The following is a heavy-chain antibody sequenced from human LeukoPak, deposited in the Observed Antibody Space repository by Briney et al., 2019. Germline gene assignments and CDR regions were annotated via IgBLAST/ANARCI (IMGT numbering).Heavy chain of an antibody. CDR3: AKTITMVRGVITPKIHYYYYYGMDV. D-gene: IGHD3-10*01. CDR1: GFTFSSYG. Sequence: GGSLRLSCAASGFTFSSYGMHWVRQAPGRGLEWVAVISYDGSNKYYADSVKGRFTISRDNSKNTLYLQMNSLRAEDTAVYYCAKTITMVRGVITPKIHYYYYYGMDVWGQGTTVTVSS. CDR2: ISYDGSNK. J-gene: IGHJ6*02. V-gene: IGHV3-30*18.